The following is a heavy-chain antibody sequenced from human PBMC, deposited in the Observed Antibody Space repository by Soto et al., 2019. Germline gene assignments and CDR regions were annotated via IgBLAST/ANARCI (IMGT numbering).Heavy chain of an antibody. D-gene: IGHD6-6*01. CDR1: GGSISSGGYY. CDR3: ARTIAAAPDYYGMDV. J-gene: IGHJ6*02. V-gene: IGHV4-31*03. Sequence: SETLSLTRTVSGGSISSGGYYWSWIRQHPGKGLEWIGYIYYSGSTYYNPSLKSRVTISVDTSKNQFSLKLSSVTAADTAVYYCARTIAAAPDYYGMDVWGQGTTVTVSS. CDR2: IYYSGST.